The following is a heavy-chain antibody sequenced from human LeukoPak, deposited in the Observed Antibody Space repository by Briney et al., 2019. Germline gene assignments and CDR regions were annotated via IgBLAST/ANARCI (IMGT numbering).Heavy chain of an antibody. CDR1: GGSISSSSYY. CDR2: IYYNGST. D-gene: IGHD2-2*01. V-gene: IGHV4-39*01. CDR3: ARLVVVPAARQDY. J-gene: IGHJ4*02. Sequence: SETLSLTCTVSGGSISSSSYYWGWIRQPPGKGLEWIGSIYYNGSTYYNPSLKSRVTISVDTSKNQFSLKLSSVTAADTAVYYCARLVVVPAARQDYWGQGTLVTVSS.